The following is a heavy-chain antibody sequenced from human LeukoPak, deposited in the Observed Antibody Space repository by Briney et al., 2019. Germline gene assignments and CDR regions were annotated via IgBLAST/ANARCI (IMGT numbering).Heavy chain of an antibody. J-gene: IGHJ3*02. CDR1: GGSISSYY. CDR2: IYYSGST. CDR3: ASGRGRRADAFDI. V-gene: IGHV4-59*08. Sequence: PSETLSLTCTVSGGSISSYYWSWIRQPPGKGLEWIGYIYYSGSTNYNPSLKSRVTISVDTSKNQFSLKLSSVPAADTAVYYCASGRGRRADAFDIWGQGTMVTVSS.